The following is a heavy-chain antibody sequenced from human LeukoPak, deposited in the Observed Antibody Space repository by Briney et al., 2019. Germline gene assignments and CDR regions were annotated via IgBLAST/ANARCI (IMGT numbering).Heavy chain of an antibody. J-gene: IGHJ1*01. V-gene: IGHV3-23*01. Sequence: GRSLRLSCAAAGFTFSTYGLNWVRQAAGKVLEWVSALSASGGVTYYADSVKGRFTISRYNSKDSLYLQMNSLRAEDTALYSWGGIKIQQWGQGTLVTVSS. CDR3: GGIKIQQ. CDR1: GFTFSTYG. CDR2: LSASGGVT. D-gene: IGHD1-26*01.